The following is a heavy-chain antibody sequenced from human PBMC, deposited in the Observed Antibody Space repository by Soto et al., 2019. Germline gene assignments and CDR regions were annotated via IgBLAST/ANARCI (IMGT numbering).Heavy chain of an antibody. J-gene: IGHJ4*02. CDR3: AKSRVFTGAIVTVLDS. D-gene: IGHD3-10*02. V-gene: IGHV3-23*01. CDR1: GFTFSSYA. Sequence: EVQLLESGGGLVQPGGSLTLSCATSGFTFSSYAMVWVRQAAEKGLEWVASISNNGDTAYYADSVKGRFTISRGNSENTLYLQMNGLRADDTALYFCAKSRVFTGAIVTVLDSWGQGTQVTVSS. CDR2: ISNNGDTA.